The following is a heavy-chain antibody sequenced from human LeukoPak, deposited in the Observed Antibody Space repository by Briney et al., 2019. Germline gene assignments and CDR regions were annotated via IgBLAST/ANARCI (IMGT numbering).Heavy chain of an antibody. CDR1: GGSFSGYA. CDR3: ARDQGNYYDSGGYAPFNY. D-gene: IGHD3-22*01. Sequence: ASVKVSCKASGGSFSGYAIIWVRQAPGQGLEWMGGISPFFGTANYAQKFQGRVALITDESTSTAHMELSSLRSDDTAVYYCARDQGNYYDSGGYAPFNYWGQGTLVTVSS. V-gene: IGHV1-69*05. CDR2: ISPFFGTA. J-gene: IGHJ4*02.